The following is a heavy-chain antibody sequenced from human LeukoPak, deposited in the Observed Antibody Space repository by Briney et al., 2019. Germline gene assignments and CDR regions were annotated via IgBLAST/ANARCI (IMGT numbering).Heavy chain of an antibody. CDR3: ARDPKGYSSGWYHGMDV. D-gene: IGHD6-19*01. V-gene: IGHV4-59*01. CDR2: VYYSGST. Sequence: MSSETLSLTCTVSGGSISSYYWSWIRQPPGKGLEWIGYVYYSGSTNSNPSLKSRVTISVDTSKNQFSLKLRSVTAADTAVYYCARDPKGYSSGWYHGMDVWGQGTAVTVSS. J-gene: IGHJ6*02. CDR1: GGSISSYY.